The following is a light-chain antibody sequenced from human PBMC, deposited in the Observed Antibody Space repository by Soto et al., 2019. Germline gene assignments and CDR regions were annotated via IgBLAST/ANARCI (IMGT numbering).Light chain of an antibody. V-gene: IGKV1-33*01. CDR3: QQYDNLPSIT. CDR2: DAS. J-gene: IGKJ5*01. Sequence: DLQMTQSPSSLSASVGDRVTITCQASQDISNYLNWYQQKPGQAPKLLIYDASNLATGVPSRFSGSGSGTDFTFTISSLQPKDIATYYCQQYDNLPSITFGQGTRLEIK. CDR1: QDISNY.